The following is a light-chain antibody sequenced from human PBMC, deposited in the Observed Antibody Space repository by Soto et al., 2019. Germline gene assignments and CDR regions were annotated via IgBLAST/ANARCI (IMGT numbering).Light chain of an antibody. CDR3: QQYGRFPIT. Sequence: EIVMTQSPATLSVSPGERATLSCRASQSVNSNYLAWYQQKPGQAPRLLIYGISKRATDIPDRFSGSGSGTEFTLTISRLEAEDFAVYYCQQYGRFPITFAQGTRLEI. CDR2: GIS. CDR1: QSVNSNY. V-gene: IGKV3-20*01. J-gene: IGKJ5*01.